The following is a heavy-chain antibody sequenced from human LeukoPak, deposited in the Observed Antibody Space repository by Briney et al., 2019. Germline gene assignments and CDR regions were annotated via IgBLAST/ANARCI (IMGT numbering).Heavy chain of an antibody. Sequence: QPGGSLRLSCAASGFTFSSYEMNWVRQAPGKGMEWVSYISSSGSNIYYADSVKGRFTISRDNAKNSLYLQMNSLRAEDTAVYYCARFGVVTYYYYYYMDVWGKGTTVTVSS. CDR1: GFTFSSYE. CDR2: ISSSGSNI. D-gene: IGHD3-3*01. V-gene: IGHV3-48*03. CDR3: ARFGVVTYYYYYYMDV. J-gene: IGHJ6*03.